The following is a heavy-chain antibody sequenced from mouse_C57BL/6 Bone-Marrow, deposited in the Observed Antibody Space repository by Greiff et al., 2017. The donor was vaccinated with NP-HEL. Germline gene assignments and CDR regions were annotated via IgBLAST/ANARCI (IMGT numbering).Heavy chain of an antibody. Sequence: EVQLQESGPGLVKPSQSLSLTCSVTGYSITSGYYWNWIRQFPGNKLEWMGYISYDGSNNYNPSLKNRISITRDTSKNQFFLKLNSVTTEDTATYYCAREGFDYYGSSLAYWGQGTLVTVSA. CDR3: AREGFDYYGSSLAY. V-gene: IGHV3-6*01. J-gene: IGHJ3*01. CDR2: ISYDGSN. D-gene: IGHD1-1*01. CDR1: GYSITSGYY.